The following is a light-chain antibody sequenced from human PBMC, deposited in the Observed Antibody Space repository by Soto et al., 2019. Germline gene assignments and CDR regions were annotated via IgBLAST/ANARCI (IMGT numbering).Light chain of an antibody. CDR2: DNN. V-gene: IGLV1-51*01. J-gene: IGLJ1*01. CDR1: SSNIGNNY. CDR3: CSYAGSYTFV. Sequence: QSALTQPPSVSAAPGQKVTISCSGTSSNIGNNYVSWYQHLPGTAPKLLIYDNNQRPSGIPDRFSGSKSGTSATLGITGLQTGDEADYYCCSYAGSYTFVFGTGTKVTVL.